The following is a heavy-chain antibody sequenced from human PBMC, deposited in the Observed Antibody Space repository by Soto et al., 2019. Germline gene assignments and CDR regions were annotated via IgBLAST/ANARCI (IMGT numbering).Heavy chain of an antibody. Sequence: PGGSLRLSCAASGFTFSSYAIHWVRQAPGKGLEWVAVISYDGSNKYYADSVKGRFTISRDNSKNTLYLQMNSLRAEDTAVYYCARGILTGWGDDSPKGFLDDGPYYYYYGMDVWGQGTTVTVSS. CDR2: ISYDGSNK. CDR1: GFTFSSYA. CDR3: ARGILTGWGDDSPKGFLDDGPYYYYYGMDV. D-gene: IGHD3-9*01. V-gene: IGHV3-30-3*01. J-gene: IGHJ6*02.